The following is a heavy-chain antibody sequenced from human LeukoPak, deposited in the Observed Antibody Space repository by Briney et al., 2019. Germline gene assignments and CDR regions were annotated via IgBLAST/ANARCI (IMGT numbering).Heavy chain of an antibody. CDR3: ARDLVGRPRGPFDY. V-gene: IGHV3-48*03. J-gene: IGHJ4*01. D-gene: IGHD2-15*01. CDR1: GFSIRSYE. Sequence: GGSLRFSCAASGFSIRSYEMNWVRQTPGKGLEWVAYIDGSGSPIYYADSVKGRFAISSDNARNSLYLQMNSLRAEDTAVYYWARDLVGRPRGPFDYWGQGTLVTVSS. CDR2: IDGSGSPI.